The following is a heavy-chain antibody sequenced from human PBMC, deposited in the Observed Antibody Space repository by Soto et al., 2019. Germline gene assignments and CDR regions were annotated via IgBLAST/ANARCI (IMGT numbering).Heavy chain of an antibody. CDR1: GGTFSSYA. D-gene: IGHD3-22*01. J-gene: IGHJ3*02. CDR3: ASRSMIVTAFDI. V-gene: IGHV1-69*13. CDR2: IIPIFGTA. Sequence: SVKVSCKASGGTFSSYAISWVRQAPGQGLEWMGGIIPIFGTANYAQKFQGRVTITADESTSTAYMELSSLRSEDTAVYYCASRSMIVTAFDIWGQGTMVTVSS.